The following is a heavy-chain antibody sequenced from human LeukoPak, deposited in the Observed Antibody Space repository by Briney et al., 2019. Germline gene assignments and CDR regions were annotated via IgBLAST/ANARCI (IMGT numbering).Heavy chain of an antibody. D-gene: IGHD3-10*01. Sequence: ASVKVSCKASGYTFTSYGISWVRQAPGQGLEWMGWISAYNGNTNYAQKLQGRVTMTTDTSTSTAHMELRSLRSDDTAVYYCARDDDYGSGSYYHYYYGMDVWGKGTTVTVSS. CDR3: ARDDDYGSGSYYHYYYGMDV. CDR1: GYTFTSYG. CDR2: ISAYNGNT. J-gene: IGHJ6*04. V-gene: IGHV1-18*04.